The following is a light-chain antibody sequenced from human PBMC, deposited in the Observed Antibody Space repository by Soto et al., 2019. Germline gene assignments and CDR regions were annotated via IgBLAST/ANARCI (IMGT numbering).Light chain of an antibody. Sequence: EIVLTQSPGTLSLSPGARATLSCRASQSVSSGSLAWYQQKPGPAPRLLIYGASGRATGIPDRLSGSGSGTDFTLTITRLEHEDFAVYYCQHFGSSSITFGQGTRLEIK. V-gene: IGKV3-20*01. CDR1: QSVSSGS. CDR2: GAS. J-gene: IGKJ5*01. CDR3: QHFGSSSIT.